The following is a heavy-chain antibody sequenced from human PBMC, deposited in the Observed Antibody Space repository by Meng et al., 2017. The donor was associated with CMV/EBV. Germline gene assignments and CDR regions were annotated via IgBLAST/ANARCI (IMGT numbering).Heavy chain of an antibody. J-gene: IGHJ5*02. D-gene: IGHD6-25*01. CDR3: AKGVGGLFDP. Sequence: QLLQEERGGGLLQQPEPRALTVAVDGGFSIGYAWTRCRRPPWNGLGWCADSHQSGTHNYNTSLKSRVTISVATSKNQFCLKLRSVTAANTAVYYCAKGVGGLFDPWGQGTLVTVSS. CDR1: GGFSIGYA. CDR2: SHQSGTH. V-gene: IGHV4-34*01.